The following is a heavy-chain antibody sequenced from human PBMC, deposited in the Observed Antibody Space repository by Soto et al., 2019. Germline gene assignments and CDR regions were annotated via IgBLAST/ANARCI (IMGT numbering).Heavy chain of an antibody. Sequence: PGGSLRLSCAASGFTFSSYWMHWVRQAPGKGLVWVSRINSDGSSTTYADSVKGRFTISRDNAKNTLYLQMNSLRAEDTAVYYCARGGYYDSSGYSPRAFDYWGQGPLVTVSS. CDR3: ARGGYYDSSGYSPRAFDY. V-gene: IGHV3-74*01. CDR1: GFTFSSYW. CDR2: INSDGSST. D-gene: IGHD3-22*01. J-gene: IGHJ4*02.